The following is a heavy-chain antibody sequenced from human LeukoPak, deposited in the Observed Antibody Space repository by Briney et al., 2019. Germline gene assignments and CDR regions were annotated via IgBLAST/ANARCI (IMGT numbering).Heavy chain of an antibody. CDR1: GYNFSVYY. V-gene: IGHV1-2*02. CDR2: MDPNRGDT. CDR3: ATRGGLTPNTLAM. D-gene: IGHD2-15*01. Sequence: GASVKVSCKGSGYNFSVYYMHWVRQAPGQGLEWMGWMDPNRGDTIYAPKFQGRWSMTRDTSITTAYMELSSLTFDDSAMYYCATRGGLTPNTLAMWGHGTMVTVSS. J-gene: IGHJ3*01.